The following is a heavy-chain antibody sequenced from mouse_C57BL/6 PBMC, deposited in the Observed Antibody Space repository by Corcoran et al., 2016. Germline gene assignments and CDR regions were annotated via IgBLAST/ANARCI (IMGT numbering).Heavy chain of an antibody. V-gene: IGHV1-81*01. D-gene: IGHD1-1*01. CDR2: IYPRSGNT. J-gene: IGHJ3*01. CDR3: ARPFTTVVTGPFAY. Sequence: QVQLQQSGAELARPGASVKLSCKASGYTFTSYGISWVKQRTGQGLEWIGEIYPRSGNTYYNEKFKGKATLTADKSSSTAYMELRSLTSEDSAVYFCARPFTTVVTGPFAYWGQGTLVTVSA. CDR1: GYTFTSYG.